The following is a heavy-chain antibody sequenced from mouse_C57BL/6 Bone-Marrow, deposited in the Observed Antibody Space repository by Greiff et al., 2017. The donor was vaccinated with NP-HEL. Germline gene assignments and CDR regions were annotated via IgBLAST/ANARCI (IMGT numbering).Heavy chain of an antibody. CDR2: IYPGSGST. V-gene: IGHV1-55*01. Sequence: QVQLQQPGAELVKPGASVKMSCKASGYTFTSYWITWVKQRPGQGLEWIGDIYPGSGSTNYNEKFKDKATLTVDKSSSTAYMQLSSLTSEDSAVYYCARQSPLLPCAYWGQGTLVTVSA. J-gene: IGHJ3*01. CDR1: GYTFTSYW. D-gene: IGHD1-2*01. CDR3: ARQSPLLPCAY.